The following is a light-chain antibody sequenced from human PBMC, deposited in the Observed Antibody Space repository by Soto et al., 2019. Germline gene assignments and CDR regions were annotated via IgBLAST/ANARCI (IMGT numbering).Light chain of an antibody. CDR1: SSDVGGYNN. Sequence: QSVLTQHASVSGSPGRSITISCTGTSSDVGGYNNVSWYQQHPGKAPKLMIYDVSNRPSGVSNRFSGSKSGNTASLTISGLQAGDEADYYCSSYTSSSTVVFGGGTKLTVL. V-gene: IGLV2-14*01. CDR2: DVS. CDR3: SSYTSSSTVV. J-gene: IGLJ2*01.